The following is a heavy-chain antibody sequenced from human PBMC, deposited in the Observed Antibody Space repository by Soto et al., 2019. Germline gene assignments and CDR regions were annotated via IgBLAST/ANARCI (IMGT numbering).Heavy chain of an antibody. CDR1: GLTFSSYA. Sequence: GGSLRLSCAASGLTFSSYAMIWVRQAPGKGLEWVSAISGSGGSTYYADSVKGRFTISRDNSKNTLYLQMNSLRAEDTAVYYCAKDSTVTTFDYWGQGTLVTVSS. D-gene: IGHD4-17*01. V-gene: IGHV3-23*01. J-gene: IGHJ4*02. CDR2: ISGSGGST. CDR3: AKDSTVTTFDY.